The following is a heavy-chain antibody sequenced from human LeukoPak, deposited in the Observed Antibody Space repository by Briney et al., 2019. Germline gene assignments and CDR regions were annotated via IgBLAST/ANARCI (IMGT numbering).Heavy chain of an antibody. CDR2: ISTSSSYI. CDR3: ARDLRPYSGYDNLAFDI. D-gene: IGHD5-12*01. Sequence: GGSLRLSCAASGFTFSSYSMNWVRQAPGKGLEWVSFISTSSSYIYYADSVKGRFTISRDNAKNSLYLQMSSLRAEDTAVYYCARDLRPYSGYDNLAFDIWGQGTRVTVSS. J-gene: IGHJ3*02. CDR1: GFTFSSYS. V-gene: IGHV3-21*01.